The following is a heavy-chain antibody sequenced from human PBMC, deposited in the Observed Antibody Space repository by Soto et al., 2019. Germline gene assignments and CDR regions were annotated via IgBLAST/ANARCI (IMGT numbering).Heavy chain of an antibody. CDR3: AKEKISTSCCNWFDP. CDR2: ISYDGSNK. CDR1: GFTFSSYG. J-gene: IGHJ5*02. Sequence: GGSLRLSCAASGFTFSSYGMHWVRQAPGKGLEWVAVISYDGSNKYYADSVKGRFTISRDNSRNTLYLQMNSLRAKDTAVYYCAKEKISTSCCNWFDPWGQGTLVTVSS. D-gene: IGHD2-2*01. V-gene: IGHV3-30*18.